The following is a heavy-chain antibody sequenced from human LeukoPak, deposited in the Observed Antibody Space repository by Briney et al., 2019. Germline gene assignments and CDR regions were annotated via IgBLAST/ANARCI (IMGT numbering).Heavy chain of an antibody. Sequence: GGSLRLSCAASGFTFSSYAMGWVRQAPGKGLEWVSAISGSGGSTYYADSVKGRFTISRDNSKNTLYLQMNSLRAEDTAVYYCAKRRDGYNYHFDYWGQGTLVTVSS. J-gene: IGHJ4*02. D-gene: IGHD5-24*01. CDR3: AKRRDGYNYHFDY. CDR2: ISGSGGST. V-gene: IGHV3-23*01. CDR1: GFTFSSYA.